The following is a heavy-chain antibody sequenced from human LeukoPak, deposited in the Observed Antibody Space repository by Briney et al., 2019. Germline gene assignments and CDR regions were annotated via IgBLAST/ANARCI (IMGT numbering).Heavy chain of an antibody. CDR3: ARLKPVAILDY. Sequence: SETLSLTCTVSGASISPNYWSWFRQPPGKGLEWIGYIYYSGSTSYNPSRKSRVPISLDTSKNQFSLKLSSVTAADTAVYYCARLKPVAILDYWGQGTLVTVSP. CDR1: GASISPNY. D-gene: IGHD5-12*01. CDR2: IYYSGST. V-gene: IGHV4-59*08. J-gene: IGHJ4*02.